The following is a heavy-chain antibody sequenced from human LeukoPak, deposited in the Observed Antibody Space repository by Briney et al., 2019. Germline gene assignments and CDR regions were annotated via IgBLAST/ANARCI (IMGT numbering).Heavy chain of an antibody. D-gene: IGHD6-13*01. CDR1: GGSISSYY. V-gene: IGHV4-4*07. CDR2: IYFTGTT. Sequence: SETLSLTCSVSGGSISSYYWSWIRQPAGKGLEWIARIYFTGTTNYNPSLQSRVTMSVDTSKYQYSLELSSVTAADTAVYYCARGSSSSWYSFDFWGQGTVVTVSS. J-gene: IGHJ3*01. CDR3: ARGSSSSWYSFDF.